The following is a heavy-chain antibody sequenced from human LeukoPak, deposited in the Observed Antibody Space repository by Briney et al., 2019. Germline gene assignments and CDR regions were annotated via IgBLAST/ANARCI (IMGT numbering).Heavy chain of an antibody. Sequence: GESLKISCKGSGYSFTSYWIGWVRQMPGKGLEWMSIIYPGDSDTRYSPSFQGQVTISADKSISTAYLQWSSLKASDTAMYYCARKDCSGGSCYSDAFDIWGQGTMVTVSS. V-gene: IGHV5-51*01. J-gene: IGHJ3*02. D-gene: IGHD2-15*01. CDR2: IYPGDSDT. CDR1: GYSFTSYW. CDR3: ARKDCSGGSCYSDAFDI.